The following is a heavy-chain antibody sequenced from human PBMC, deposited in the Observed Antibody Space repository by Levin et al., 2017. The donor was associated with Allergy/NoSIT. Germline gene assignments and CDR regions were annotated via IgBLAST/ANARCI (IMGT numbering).Heavy chain of an antibody. J-gene: IGHJ4*02. V-gene: IGHV3-23*01. CDR3: AKSKDLSTAAAVLVHFDY. D-gene: IGHD6-13*01. Sequence: GESLKISCAASGFTFSSYAMSWVRQAPGKGLEWVSAISGSGGSTYYADSVKGRFTISRDNSKNTLYLQMNSLRAEDTAVYYCAKSKDLSTAAAVLVHFDYWGQGTLVTVSS. CDR1: GFTFSSYA. CDR2: ISGSGGST.